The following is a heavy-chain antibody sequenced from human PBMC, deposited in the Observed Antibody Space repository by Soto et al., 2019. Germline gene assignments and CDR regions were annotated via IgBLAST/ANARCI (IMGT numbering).Heavy chain of an antibody. D-gene: IGHD6-13*01. CDR1: GGTFSSYA. J-gene: IGHJ4*02. V-gene: IGHV1-69*13. Sequence: GASVKVSCKASGGTFSSYAISWVRQAPGQGLEWMGGIIPIFGTANYAQKFQGRVTIIADESTSTADMELSSLRSEDTAVYYCAREEIAAAGPPDYWVQGTLVTVSS. CDR3: AREEIAAAGPPDY. CDR2: IIPIFGTA.